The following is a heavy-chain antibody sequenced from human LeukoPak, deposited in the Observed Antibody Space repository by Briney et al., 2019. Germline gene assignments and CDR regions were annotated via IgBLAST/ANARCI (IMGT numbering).Heavy chain of an antibody. V-gene: IGHV1-18*01. CDR1: GYTFTSYG. CDR2: ISAYNGNT. CDR3: ARDRVSDHYGALWYFDL. D-gene: IGHD4-17*01. J-gene: IGHJ2*01. Sequence: GASVKVSCKASGYTFTSYGISWVRQAPGQGGEGMGWISAYNGNTNYEQKLQGRVTMTTDTSTSTAYMELRSLRSDDTAVYYCARDRVSDHYGALWYFDLWGRGTLVTVSS.